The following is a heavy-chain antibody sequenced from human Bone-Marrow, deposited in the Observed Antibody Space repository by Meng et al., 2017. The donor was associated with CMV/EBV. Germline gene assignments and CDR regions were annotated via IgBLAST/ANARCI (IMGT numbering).Heavy chain of an antibody. D-gene: IGHD3-10*01. CDR3: TTGPKPRVTMVRGVAY. CDR2: IKSKTDGGTT. V-gene: IGHV3-15*01. J-gene: IGHJ4*02. Sequence: GESLKISCAASGFTFSNAWMSWVRQAPGKGLEWVGRIKSKTDGGTTDYAAPVKGRFTISRDDSKNTLYLQMNSLKTEDTAVYYCTTGPKPRVTMVRGVAYWGQGTLVTVSS. CDR1: GFTFSNAW.